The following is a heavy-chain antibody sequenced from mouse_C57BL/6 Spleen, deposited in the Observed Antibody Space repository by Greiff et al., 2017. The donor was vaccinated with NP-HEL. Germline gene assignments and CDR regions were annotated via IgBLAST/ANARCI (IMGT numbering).Heavy chain of an antibody. CDR2: ISSGSSTI. D-gene: IGHD2-5*01. Sequence: EVQLVESGGGLVKPGGSLKLSCAASGFTFSDYGMHWVRQAPEKGLEWVAYISSGSSTIYYVDTVKGRFTISRDNAKNTLFLQMTSLRSEDTAMYYCARRSNYPFYAMDYWGQGTSVTVSS. V-gene: IGHV5-17*01. CDR1: GFTFSDYG. J-gene: IGHJ4*01. CDR3: ARRSNYPFYAMDY.